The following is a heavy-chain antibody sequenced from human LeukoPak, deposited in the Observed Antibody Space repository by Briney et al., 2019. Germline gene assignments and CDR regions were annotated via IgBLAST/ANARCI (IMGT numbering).Heavy chain of an antibody. Sequence: ASVEVSCKASGYTFTGYYMHWVRQAPGQGLEWMGWINPNSGDTNYGQKFQGRVSMTRDTSISTAYMELNSLRSDDTAVYYCASGYSSGWSGDYWGQGTLVTVSS. CDR3: ASGYSSGWSGDY. CDR1: GYTFTGYY. J-gene: IGHJ4*02. V-gene: IGHV1-2*02. D-gene: IGHD6-19*01. CDR2: INPNSGDT.